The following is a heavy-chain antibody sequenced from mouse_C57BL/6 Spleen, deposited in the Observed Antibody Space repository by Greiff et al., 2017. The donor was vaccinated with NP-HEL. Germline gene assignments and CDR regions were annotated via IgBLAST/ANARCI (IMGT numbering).Heavy chain of an antibody. CDR3: ARSEIYYYGTPYAMDY. V-gene: IGHV1-22*01. J-gene: IGHJ4*01. CDR1: GYTFTDYN. Sequence: EVMLVESGPELVKPGASVKMSCKASGYTFTDYNMHWVKQSHGKSLEWIGYINPNNGGTSYNQKFKGKATLTVNKSSSTAYMELRSLTSEDSAVYYCARSEIYYYGTPYAMDYWGQGTSVTVSS. CDR2: INPNNGGT. D-gene: IGHD1-1*01.